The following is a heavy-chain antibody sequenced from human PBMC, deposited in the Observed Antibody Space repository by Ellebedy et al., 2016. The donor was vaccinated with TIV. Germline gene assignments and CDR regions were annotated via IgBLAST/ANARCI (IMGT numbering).Heavy chain of an antibody. CDR3: ARAGPPRGYSYGLIGYYFDY. J-gene: IGHJ4*02. V-gene: IGHV4-4*07. D-gene: IGHD5-18*01. CDR1: GGSISSYY. CDR2: IYTSGST. Sequence: SETLSLXXTVSGGSISSYYWSWIRQPAGKGLEWIGRIYTSGSTNYNPSLKSRVTMSVDTSKNQFSLKLSSVTAADTAVYYCARAGPPRGYSYGLIGYYFDYWGQGTLVTVSS.